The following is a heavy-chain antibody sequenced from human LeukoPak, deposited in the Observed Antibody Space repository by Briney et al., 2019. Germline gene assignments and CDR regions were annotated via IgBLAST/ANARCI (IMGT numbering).Heavy chain of an antibody. D-gene: IGHD3-9*01. J-gene: IGHJ4*02. Sequence: GGSLRLSCAASGFTVSSNYMSWVRQAPGKGLEWVSVIYSGGSTYYADSVKGRFTISRDNSKNTLYLQMNSLRAEDTAVYYCARHYDILTGYYSNWGQGTLVTVSS. V-gene: IGHV3-66*04. CDR2: IYSGGST. CDR1: GFTVSSNY. CDR3: ARHYDILTGYYSN.